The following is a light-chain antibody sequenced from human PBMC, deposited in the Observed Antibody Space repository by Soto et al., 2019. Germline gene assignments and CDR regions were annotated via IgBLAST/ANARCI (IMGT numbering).Light chain of an antibody. J-gene: IGKJ4*01. Sequence: IQLTQSPSSLSASVGDRVTITCRASQGIGSYLAWYQQKPGEAPKLLIYAASTLRSGVPSRFSGSGSGTEFTLTIRVLQPEDSATYYCHQLISYPLTFGGGTKVEIK. CDR1: QGIGSY. V-gene: IGKV1-9*01. CDR3: HQLISYPLT. CDR2: AAS.